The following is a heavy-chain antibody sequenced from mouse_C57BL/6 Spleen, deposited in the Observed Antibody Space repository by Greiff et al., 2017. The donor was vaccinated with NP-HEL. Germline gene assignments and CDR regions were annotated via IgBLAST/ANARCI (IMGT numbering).Heavy chain of an antibody. CDR1: GYTFTDYN. CDR2: INPNNGGT. V-gene: IGHV1-18*01. CDR3: ARRYYGSSPYFDY. D-gene: IGHD1-1*01. J-gene: IGHJ2*01. Sequence: QLQQSGPELVKPGASVKIPCKASGYTFTDYNMDWVKQSHGKSLEWIGDINPNNGGTIYNQKFKGKATLTVDKSSSTAYMELRSLTSEDTAVYYCARRYYGSSPYFDYWGQGTTLTVSS.